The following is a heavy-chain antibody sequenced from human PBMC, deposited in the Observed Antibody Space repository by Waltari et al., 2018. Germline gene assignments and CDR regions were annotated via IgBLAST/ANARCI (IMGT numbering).Heavy chain of an antibody. Sequence: QVQLVESGGGGVQPGRSLRLSCAASGFTFSSYAMHWVRQAPGKGLEWVAVISYDGSNKYYADSVKGRFTISRDNSKNTLYLQMNSLRAEDTAVYYCARDEPQEATLFDYWGQGTLVTVSS. CDR3: ARDEPQEATLFDY. D-gene: IGHD5-12*01. V-gene: IGHV3-30-3*01. CDR1: GFTFSSYA. CDR2: ISYDGSNK. J-gene: IGHJ4*02.